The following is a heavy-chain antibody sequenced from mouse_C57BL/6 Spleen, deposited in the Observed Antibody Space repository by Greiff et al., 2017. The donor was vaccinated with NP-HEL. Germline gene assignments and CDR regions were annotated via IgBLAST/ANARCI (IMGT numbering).Heavy chain of an antibody. CDR2: IYPGSGST. CDR3: ARSLRRYYYFDY. J-gene: IGHJ2*01. D-gene: IGHD2-14*01. V-gene: IGHV1-55*01. CDR1: GYTFTSYW. Sequence: VQLQQSGAELVKPGASVKMSCKASGYTFTSYWITWVKQRPGQGLEWIGDIYPGSGSTNYNEKFKSKATLTVDTSSSTAYMQLSSLTSEDSAVYYCARSLRRYYYFDYWGQGTTLTVSS.